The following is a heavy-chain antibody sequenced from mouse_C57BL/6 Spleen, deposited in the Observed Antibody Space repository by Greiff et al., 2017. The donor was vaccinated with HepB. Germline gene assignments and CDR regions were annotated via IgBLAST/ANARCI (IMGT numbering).Heavy chain of an antibody. J-gene: IGHJ4*01. V-gene: IGHV1-64*01. CDR3: ASTGWLIDLAMGD. D-gene: IGHD2-3*01. CDR1: GYTFTSYW. Sequence: QVQLQQPGAELVKPGASVKLSCKASGYTFTSYWMHWVKQRPGQGLEWIGMIHPNSGSTNYNEKFKSKATLTVDKSSSTAYMQLSSLTSEDSAVYYCASTGWLIDLAMGDWGRGTSVTVAS. CDR2: IHPNSGST.